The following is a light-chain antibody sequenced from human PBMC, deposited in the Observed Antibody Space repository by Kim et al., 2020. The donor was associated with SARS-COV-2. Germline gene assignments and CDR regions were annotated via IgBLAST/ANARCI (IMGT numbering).Light chain of an antibody. CDR2: DDN. J-gene: IGLJ2*01. CDR3: QSYDSSNPYVV. Sequence: TVTISCTRSSGSIASNYVQWYQQRPGSAPTTVIYDDNQRPSGVPDRFSGSIDSSSNSASLTISGLKTEDDADYYCQSYDSSNPYVVFGGGTQLTVL. V-gene: IGLV6-57*03. CDR1: SGSIASNY.